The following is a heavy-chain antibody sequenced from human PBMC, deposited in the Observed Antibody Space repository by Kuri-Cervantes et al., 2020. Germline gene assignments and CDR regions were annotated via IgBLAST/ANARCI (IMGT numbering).Heavy chain of an antibody. J-gene: IGHJ3*02. CDR2: IYYSGST. Sequence: SETLSLTCTVSGGSVSSGSYYWSWIRQPPGKGLEWIGYIYYSGSTNYNPSLKSRVTISVDTSKNQFSLKLSSVTAADTAVYYCARETPWRITAALKDAFDIWGQGTMVTVSS. CDR1: GGSVSSGSYY. V-gene: IGHV4-61*01. CDR3: ARETPWRITAALKDAFDI. D-gene: IGHD6-13*01.